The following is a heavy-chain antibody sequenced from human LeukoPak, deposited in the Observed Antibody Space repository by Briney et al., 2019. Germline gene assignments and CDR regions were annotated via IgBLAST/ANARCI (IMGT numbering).Heavy chain of an antibody. CDR1: GGTFSSYA. CDR2: IIPIFGTA. Sequence: SVKVSCKASGGTFSSYAISWVRQAPGQGLEWMGRIIPIFGTANYAQKFQGRVTITTDGSTSTAYMELSSLRSEDTAVYYCAKETQLLFFWFDPWGQGTLVTVSS. CDR3: AKETQLLFFWFDP. D-gene: IGHD2-2*01. J-gene: IGHJ5*02. V-gene: IGHV1-69*05.